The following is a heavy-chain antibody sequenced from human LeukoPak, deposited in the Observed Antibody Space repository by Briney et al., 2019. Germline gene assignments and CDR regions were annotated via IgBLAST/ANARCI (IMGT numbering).Heavy chain of an antibody. CDR2: IYYSGST. V-gene: IGHV4-59*01. D-gene: IGHD1-1*01. CDR3: ARDGGKVQD. Sequence: SETLTLTCTVSGGPISSYYWSWVRQPPGKGLEWIGYIYYSGSTNYNPSLKRRVTISVDTSKNQFSLKLSSVTAADTAVYYCARDGGKVQDWGQGTLVTVSS. J-gene: IGHJ4*02. CDR1: GGPISSYY.